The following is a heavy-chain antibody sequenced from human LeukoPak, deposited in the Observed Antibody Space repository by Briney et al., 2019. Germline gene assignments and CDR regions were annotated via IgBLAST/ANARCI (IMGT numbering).Heavy chain of an antibody. CDR2: ISSSGSTI. CDR1: GFTFSSYA. Sequence: GGSLRLSCAASGFTFSSYAMSWIRQAPGKGLEWVSYISSSGSTIYYADSVKGRFTISRDNSKNTLYLQMNSLRAEDTAVYYCAKDRLGYFDLWGRGTLVTVSS. V-gene: IGHV3-23*01. J-gene: IGHJ2*01. CDR3: AKDRLGYFDL. D-gene: IGHD3-16*01.